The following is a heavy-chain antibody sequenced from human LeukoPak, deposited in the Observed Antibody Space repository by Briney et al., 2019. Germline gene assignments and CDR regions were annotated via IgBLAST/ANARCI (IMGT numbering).Heavy chain of an antibody. CDR3: AIQGYNSYFDY. D-gene: IGHD5-24*01. CDR1: GGSISSYH. CDR2: IYYSGST. Sequence: PSETLSLTCTVSGGSISSYHWSWIRQPPGKGLEWIGYIYYSGSTNYNPSLKSRVTISVDTSKNQYSLKLSSVTAADTGVYYCAIQGYNSYFDYWGQGTLVTVSS. J-gene: IGHJ4*02. V-gene: IGHV4-59*01.